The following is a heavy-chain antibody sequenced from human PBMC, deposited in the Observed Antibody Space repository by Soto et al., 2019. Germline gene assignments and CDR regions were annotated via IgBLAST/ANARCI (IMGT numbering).Heavy chain of an antibody. J-gene: IGHJ5*02. V-gene: IGHV2-5*01. D-gene: IGHD3-10*01. CDR3: VSGSFPNWFDP. CDR2: IYWNDDR. Sequence: QITLKESGPTLVKPTQTLTLTCTFSGFSFSTPGVGVGWIRQPPGEALEWLALIYWNDDRRYSASLRSRLTITKDTSKNQVVLTMTNMDPADTATYYCVSGSFPNWFDPWGRGILVTVSS. CDR1: GFSFSTPGVG.